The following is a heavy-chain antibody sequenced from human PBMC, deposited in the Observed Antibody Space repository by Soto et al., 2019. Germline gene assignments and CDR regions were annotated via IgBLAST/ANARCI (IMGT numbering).Heavy chain of an antibody. CDR3: ARDHSEQLWFGGGFDP. D-gene: IGHD3-10*01. CDR2: IYGSGSV. V-gene: IGHV4-4*07. Sequence: QVQLQESGPRLVQPSETLSLICSVSGGSISGYYWSWIRQPAGQGLEWIGRIYGSGSVDYHPSLKRRVTMSVDTSKNHFSLKLSSVNAADTAVYYCARDHSEQLWFGGGFDPWGQGILVTVSA. J-gene: IGHJ5*02. CDR1: GGSISGYY.